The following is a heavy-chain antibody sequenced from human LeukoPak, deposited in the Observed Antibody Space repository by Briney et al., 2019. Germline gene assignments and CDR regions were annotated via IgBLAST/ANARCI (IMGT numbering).Heavy chain of an antibody. V-gene: IGHV3-23*01. Sequence: GGSLRLSCAASGFTFSSYAMSWVRQAPGKGLEWVSALSGSGGNTYYADSVKGRFTISRDNSKNTLYLQMNSLRAEDTAVYYCAKAKSGYYTFDYWGQGTLVTVSS. CDR3: AKAKSGYYTFDY. CDR2: LSGSGGNT. CDR1: GFTFSSYA. J-gene: IGHJ4*02. D-gene: IGHD3-3*01.